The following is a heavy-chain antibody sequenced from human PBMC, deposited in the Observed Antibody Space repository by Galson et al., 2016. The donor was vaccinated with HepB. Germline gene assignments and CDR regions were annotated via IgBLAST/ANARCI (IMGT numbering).Heavy chain of an antibody. CDR3: ARHRGEWELSFDQ. J-gene: IGHJ4*02. V-gene: IGHV5-51*01. CDR1: GYSFSNYW. Sequence: KVSCKGSGYSFSNYWIGWVRQVPGRGLEWMGIVYPGDSDTRYSPSFQGQVTISADMSLRTAYLQWSSLKASDTAIYYCARHRGEWELSFDQWGQGTRVTVSS. CDR2: VYPGDSDT. D-gene: IGHD1-26*01.